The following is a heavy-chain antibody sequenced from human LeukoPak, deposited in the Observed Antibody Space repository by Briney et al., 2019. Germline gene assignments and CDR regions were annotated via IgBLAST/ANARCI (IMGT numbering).Heavy chain of an antibody. V-gene: IGHV1-69*13. Sequence: ASVKVSCKASGGTFSSYAISWVRQAPGQGLEWMGGIIPIFGTANYAQKFQGRVTITADESTSTAYMELSSLRSEDTAVYYCARGGYQLLPFDYWGPGTLVTVSS. CDR2: IIPIFGTA. J-gene: IGHJ4*02. CDR1: GGTFSSYA. D-gene: IGHD2-2*01. CDR3: ARGGYQLLPFDY.